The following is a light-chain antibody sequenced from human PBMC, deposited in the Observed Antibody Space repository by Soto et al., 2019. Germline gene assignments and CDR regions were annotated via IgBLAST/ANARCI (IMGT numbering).Light chain of an antibody. CDR1: SSDVGGSNF. J-gene: IGLJ1*01. CDR3: GSWDSSLSAYV. Sequence: QSVLTQPASVSASPGQSITISCTGTSSDVGGSNFVSWYQQLPGTAPKLLIYDDDKRPSGIPDRFSGSKSGTSATLGITGFQTGDKADYYCGSWDSSLSAYVFGTGTKVTVL. CDR2: DDD. V-gene: IGLV1-51*01.